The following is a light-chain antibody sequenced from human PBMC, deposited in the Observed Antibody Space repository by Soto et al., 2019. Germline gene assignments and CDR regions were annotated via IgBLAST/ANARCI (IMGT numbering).Light chain of an antibody. Sequence: IVLTQSPATLSLSPGETATLSCRASQSVLTYLGWYQQKPGQAPRLLISDASTRASGIPARFSGSGSGTEFTLTISSLQSEDFAVYYCQQYNNWPPTFGQGTRLEIK. J-gene: IGKJ5*01. CDR2: DAS. V-gene: IGKV3D-15*01. CDR1: QSVLTY. CDR3: QQYNNWPPT.